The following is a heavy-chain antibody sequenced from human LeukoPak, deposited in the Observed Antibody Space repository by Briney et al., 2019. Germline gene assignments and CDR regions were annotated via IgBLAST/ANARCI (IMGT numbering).Heavy chain of an antibody. CDR2: IYYSGST. J-gene: IGHJ4*02. D-gene: IGHD3-16*01. Sequence: SETLSLTCTVYGGSISSYYWSWIRQPPGKGLEWIGYIYYSGSTTYNPSLKSRVTLSVDTSKNQFSLTLSSVTAADTAVYYCATSYIGGFGKPDYWGQGTLVTVSS. CDR3: ATSYIGGFGKPDY. CDR1: GGSISSYY. V-gene: IGHV4-59*12.